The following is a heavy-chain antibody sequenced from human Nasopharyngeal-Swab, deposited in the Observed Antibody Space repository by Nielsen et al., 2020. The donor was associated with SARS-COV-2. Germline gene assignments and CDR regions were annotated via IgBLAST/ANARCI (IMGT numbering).Heavy chain of an antibody. CDR2: IAYDGRTK. V-gene: IGHV3-30*03. CDR3: AREGIDAFDI. D-gene: IGHD2/OR15-2a*01. CDR1: GLPFSAYG. Sequence: LKISCAAAGLPFSAYGMHWVRQAPGRGLEWLTFIAYDGRTKYSADSVRGRFTVSRDNSKSTLHLQMSSLRAEDTATYYCAREGIDAFDIWGQGTMVTVSS. J-gene: IGHJ3*02.